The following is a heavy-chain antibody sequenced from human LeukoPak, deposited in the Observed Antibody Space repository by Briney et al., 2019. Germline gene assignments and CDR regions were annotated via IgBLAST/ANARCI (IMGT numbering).Heavy chain of an antibody. Sequence: GGSLRLSCAASGFTFSNAWMSWVRQAPGKGLEWVGRIKSKTDGGTTDYAAPVKGRFTISRDDSKNTLYLQMNSLKTEDTAVYYCTTGRESIAARHTPMGYWGQGTLVTVSS. CDR1: GFTFSNAW. J-gene: IGHJ4*02. CDR3: TTGRESIAARHTPMGY. V-gene: IGHV3-15*01. D-gene: IGHD6-6*01. CDR2: IKSKTDGGTT.